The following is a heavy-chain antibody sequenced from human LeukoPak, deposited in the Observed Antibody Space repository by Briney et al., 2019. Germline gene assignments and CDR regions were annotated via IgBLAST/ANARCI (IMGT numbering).Heavy chain of an antibody. V-gene: IGHV4-61*02. Sequence: SETLSLTCTVSGGSISSGSYYWSWIRQPAGKGLEWIGRIYTSGSTNYNPSLKSRVTISVDTSKSQFSLKLSSVTAADTAVYYCARVLTAGYDSSGYRGYNWFDPWGQGTLVTVSS. CDR2: IYTSGST. D-gene: IGHD3-22*01. J-gene: IGHJ5*02. CDR3: ARVLTAGYDSSGYRGYNWFDP. CDR1: GGSISSGSYY.